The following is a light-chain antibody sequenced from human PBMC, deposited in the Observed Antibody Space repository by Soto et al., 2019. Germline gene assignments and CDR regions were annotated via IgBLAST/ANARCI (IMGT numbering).Light chain of an antibody. J-gene: IGKJ1*01. Sequence: PLSLPVSPGEPASISCRSSQSLLHSNGNNYLDWYLQKPGQSPQLLIYLGSNRASGVPDRFSGSGSGTDFTLTISSLQSEDFAVYYCQQYNNWPWTFGQGTKVDIK. CDR3: QQYNNWPWT. CDR1: QSLLHSNGNNY. V-gene: IGKV2-28*01. CDR2: LGS.